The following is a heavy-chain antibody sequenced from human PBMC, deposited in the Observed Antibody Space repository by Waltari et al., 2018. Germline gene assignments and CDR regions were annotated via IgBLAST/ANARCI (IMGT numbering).Heavy chain of an antibody. V-gene: IGHV1-2*02. CDR3: ARVGAPRGDAFDI. CDR1: GYTFTGYY. D-gene: IGHD1-26*01. Sequence: QVQLVQSGAEVKKPGASVKVSCKASGYTFTGYYMHWVRQAPGQGLEWMGWINPNSGGTNYAQKCQGRVTMTRDTSISTAYMELSRLRSDDTAVYYCARVGAPRGDAFDIWGQGTMVTVSS. CDR2: INPNSGGT. J-gene: IGHJ3*02.